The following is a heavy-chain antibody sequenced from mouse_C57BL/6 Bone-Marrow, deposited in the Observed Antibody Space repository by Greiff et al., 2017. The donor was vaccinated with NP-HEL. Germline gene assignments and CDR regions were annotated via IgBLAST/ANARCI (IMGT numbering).Heavy chain of an antibody. CDR1: GYTFTDYN. CDR2: INPNNGGT. Sequence: VQLKQSGPELVKPGASVKMSCKASGYTFTDYNMHWVKQSNGKSLEWIGYINPNNGGTSYNQKFKGKATLTVNKSSSTAYMELRSLTSEDSAVYYCASNPPDHYGSSSFAYWGQGTLVTVSA. CDR3: ASNPPDHYGSSSFAY. D-gene: IGHD1-1*01. V-gene: IGHV1-22*01. J-gene: IGHJ3*01.